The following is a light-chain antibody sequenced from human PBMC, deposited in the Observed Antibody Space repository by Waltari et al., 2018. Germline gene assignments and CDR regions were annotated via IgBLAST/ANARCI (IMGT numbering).Light chain of an antibody. V-gene: IGLV2-23*01. J-gene: IGLJ3*02. CDR1: SSDVGHYNL. CDR3: CSYAGSYTWV. CDR2: DDN. Sequence: QSALTQPASVSGSPGQSITISCTGTSSDVGHYNLVSWYQQYPCKAPKVMIYDDNRRPSGVSDRFSGSKTGNTASLTISGVQAEDEADYYCCSYAGSYTWVCGGGTKLTVL.